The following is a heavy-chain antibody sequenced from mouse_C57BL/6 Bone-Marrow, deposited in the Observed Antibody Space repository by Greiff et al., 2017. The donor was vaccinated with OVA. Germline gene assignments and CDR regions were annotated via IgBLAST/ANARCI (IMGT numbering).Heavy chain of an antibody. CDR2: IYPGSGST. J-gene: IGHJ4*01. Sequence: VQLQQPGAELVKPGASVKMSCKASGYTFTSYWINWVKQRPGQGLEWIGDIYPGSGSTNYNEKFKSKATLTVDTSSSTAYMQLSSLTSEDSAVSYGARRWVIGAPHYYSMDYWGQGTSVTVSS. D-gene: IGHD2-14*01. CDR1: GYTFTSYW. CDR3: ARRWVIGAPHYYSMDY. V-gene: IGHV1-55*01.